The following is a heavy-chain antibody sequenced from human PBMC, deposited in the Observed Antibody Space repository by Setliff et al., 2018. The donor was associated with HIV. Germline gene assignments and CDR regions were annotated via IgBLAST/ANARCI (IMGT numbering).Heavy chain of an antibody. CDR3: ARGLQWLIYPFDY. D-gene: IGHD6-19*01. CDR1: GGSISIYY. J-gene: IGHJ4*02. Sequence: SETLSLTCTVSGGSISIYYWSWIRQPPGKGLEWIGYIYYSGSTNYNPSLKSRVTISVDTSKNQFSLKLSSVTAADTAVYYCARGLQWLIYPFDYWGQGTLVTVSS. V-gene: IGHV4-59*01. CDR2: IYYSGST.